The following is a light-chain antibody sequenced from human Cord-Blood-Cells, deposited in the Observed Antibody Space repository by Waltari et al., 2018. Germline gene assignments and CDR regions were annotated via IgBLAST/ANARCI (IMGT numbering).Light chain of an antibody. CDR2: RNK. CDR3: AAWDDSLSGRV. CDR1: SSNIGSNY. J-gene: IGLJ3*02. V-gene: IGLV1-47*01. Sequence: QSVLTQPPSASGTPGQRVTISCSGSSSNIGSNYVYWYQQLPGTATKLLIYRNKQRPSGVPGRCSGSKSGTSASLAISGLRSEDEADYYCAAWDDSLSGRVFGGGTKLTVL.